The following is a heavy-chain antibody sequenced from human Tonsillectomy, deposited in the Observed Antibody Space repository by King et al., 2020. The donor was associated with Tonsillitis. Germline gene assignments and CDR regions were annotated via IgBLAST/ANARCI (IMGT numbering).Heavy chain of an antibody. D-gene: IGHD3-10*01. Sequence: VQLQESGPGLVKPSETLSLTCTVSGGSFSSYFWSWLRQPPGKGLEWIGYVHYSGSTNYNPSFKSRVTISRDTSKNQFSLKLSSVTAADTAFYYCAEGRGWFDPWGQGTLVTVSS. CDR3: AEGRGWFDP. CDR2: VHYSGST. J-gene: IGHJ5*02. CDR1: GGSFSSYF. V-gene: IGHV4-59*01.